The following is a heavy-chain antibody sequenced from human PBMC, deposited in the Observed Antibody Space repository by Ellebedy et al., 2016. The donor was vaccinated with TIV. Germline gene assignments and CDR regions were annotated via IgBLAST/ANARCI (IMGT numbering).Heavy chain of an antibody. CDR1: GFTFSTYP. CDR2: ISANGVTT. D-gene: IGHD3/OR15-3a*01. CDR3: ARRSTDFAFDS. J-gene: IGHJ4*02. V-gene: IGHV3-23*01. Sequence: GESLKISCAASGFTFSTYPMNCVRQAPGKGLEWVSIISANGVTTSCADSVKGRFTIARDNSKNTLFLQMSSLRAEDTAVYFCARRSTDFAFDSWGQGTLVTVSS.